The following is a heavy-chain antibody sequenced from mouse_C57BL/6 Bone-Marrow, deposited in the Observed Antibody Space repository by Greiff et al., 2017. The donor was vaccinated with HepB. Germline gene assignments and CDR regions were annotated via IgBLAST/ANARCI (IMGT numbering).Heavy chain of an antibody. CDR3: ARKWRDYGYYYAMDY. CDR2: IWSGGST. J-gene: IGHJ4*01. Sequence: QVQLKESGPGLVQPSQSLSITCTVSGFSLTSYGVHWVRQSPGKGLEWLGVIWSGGSTDYNAAFISRLSISKDNSKSQVFFKMNSLQADDTAIYYCARKWRDYGYYYAMDYWGQGTSVTVSS. CDR1: GFSLTSYG. V-gene: IGHV2-2*01. D-gene: IGHD2-4*01.